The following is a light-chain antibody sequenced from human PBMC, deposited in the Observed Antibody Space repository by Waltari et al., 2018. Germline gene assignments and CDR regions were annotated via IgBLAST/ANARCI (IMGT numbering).Light chain of an antibody. Sequence: QSVLTQPPSASGTPGQRVTISCSGSRSNIGNHYVYWYQQLPGTAPKLLIYRNNQRPSGVPDRFSGSKSGTSASLAISGLRSEDEADYYCAAWDDSLSGRVCGGGTKVTVL. V-gene: IGLV1-47*01. J-gene: IGLJ3*02. CDR2: RNN. CDR3: AAWDDSLSGRV. CDR1: RSNIGNHY.